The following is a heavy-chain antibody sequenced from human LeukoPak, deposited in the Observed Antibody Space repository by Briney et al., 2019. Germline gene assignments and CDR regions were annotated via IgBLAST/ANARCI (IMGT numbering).Heavy chain of an antibody. D-gene: IGHD6-25*01. CDR3: ARETFKTAALGY. J-gene: IGHJ4*02. CDR1: GFTFRSYW. Sequence: GGSLRLSCAASGFTFRSYWMSWVRQAPGKGLEWVSYISTSSTTTYNADSVEGRFTISRDNAKNSLYLQMNSLRAEDTAIYYCARETFKTAALGYWGQGTLVTVSS. V-gene: IGHV3-48*04. CDR2: ISTSSTTT.